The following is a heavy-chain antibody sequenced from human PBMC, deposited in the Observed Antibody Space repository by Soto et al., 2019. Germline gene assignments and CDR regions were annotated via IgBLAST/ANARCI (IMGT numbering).Heavy chain of an antibody. CDR2: IDGDDDK. CDR3: ARTTVARSGYFFDS. V-gene: IGHV2-70*01. J-gene: IGHJ4*02. Sequence: SGPTLVNPTQTLTLTCTFSGFSLRSTGMCVSWIRQPPGKALEWLALIDGDDDKYYSTSLETRLTTSKDTSKNQVVLTMTNMDPVDTATYYCARTTVARSGYFFDSWGQGTLVTVSS. CDR1: GFSLRSTGMC. D-gene: IGHD3-3*01.